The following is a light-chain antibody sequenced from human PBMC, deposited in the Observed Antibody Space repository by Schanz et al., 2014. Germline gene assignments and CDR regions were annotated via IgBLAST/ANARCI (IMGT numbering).Light chain of an antibody. CDR1: QSVSSN. V-gene: IGKV3D-15*01. Sequence: EIVMTQSPATLSVSPGERATLSCRASQSVSSNLAWYQQKPGQAPRLLIHAASTRATGIADRFSGSASGTDFTLTISRLEPEDFAVYYCQQYDNSLPWTFGQGTKVEIK. J-gene: IGKJ1*01. CDR3: QQYDNSLPWT. CDR2: AAS.